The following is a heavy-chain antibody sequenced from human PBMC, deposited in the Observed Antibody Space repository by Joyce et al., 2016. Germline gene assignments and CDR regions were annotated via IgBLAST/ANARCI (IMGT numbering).Heavy chain of an antibody. Sequence: VQLVQSGAEVKKPGSSVKVSCKVSGGNFYDYTITWVRQAPGQGLEWMGRIIPIVGVANYARKLRGRVALTADKSTATAYLELNSLRLDDTAMFFCTRGRIEYSKTFNAYDIWGKGTMVTVSS. CDR2: IIPIVGVA. V-gene: IGHV1-69*04. CDR3: TRGRIEYSKTFNAYDI. J-gene: IGHJ3*02. D-gene: IGHD2/OR15-2a*01. CDR1: GGNFYDYT.